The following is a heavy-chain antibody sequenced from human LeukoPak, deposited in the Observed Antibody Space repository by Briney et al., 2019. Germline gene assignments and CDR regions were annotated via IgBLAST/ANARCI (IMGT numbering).Heavy chain of an antibody. Sequence: PSETLSLTCTVSGGSISGYYWSWIRQPPGKGLEWIGYIYYSGSTNYNPSLKSRVTISVDTSKNQFSLKLSSVTAADTAVYYCARHWGMAAAGGGSTYYYYGMDVWGQGTTVTVSS. CDR2: IYYSGST. D-gene: IGHD6-13*01. CDR1: GGSISGYY. J-gene: IGHJ6*02. V-gene: IGHV4-59*08. CDR3: ARHWGMAAAGGGSTYYYYGMDV.